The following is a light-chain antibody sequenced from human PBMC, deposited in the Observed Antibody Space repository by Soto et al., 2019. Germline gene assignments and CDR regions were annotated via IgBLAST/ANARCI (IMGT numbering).Light chain of an antibody. V-gene: IGKV3-20*01. CDR3: QHYGRSPIT. CDR1: QSVSSN. Sequence: EIVMTQSPATLSVSQGERATFSCRASQSVSSNLAWYQQKPGQAPRLLISGASSRATGIPDRFSGSGSATDFTLTISRLEPEDFALYYCQHYGRSPITFGQGTRLEI. CDR2: GAS. J-gene: IGKJ5*01.